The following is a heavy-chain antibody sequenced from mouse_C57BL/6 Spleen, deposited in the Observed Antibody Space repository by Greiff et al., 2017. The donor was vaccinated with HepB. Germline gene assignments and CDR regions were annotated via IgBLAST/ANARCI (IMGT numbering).Heavy chain of an antibody. CDR3: ARPWDY. V-gene: IGHV1-69*01. Sequence: QVQLQQPGAELVIPGASVKLSCKASGYTFTSYWMHWVKQRPGQGLEWIGEIDPSDSYTNYNQKFKGKSTLTVDKSSSTAYMQLSSLTSEDSAVYYCARPWDYWGQGTTLTVSS. CDR1: GYTFTSYW. CDR2: IDPSDSYT. J-gene: IGHJ2*01.